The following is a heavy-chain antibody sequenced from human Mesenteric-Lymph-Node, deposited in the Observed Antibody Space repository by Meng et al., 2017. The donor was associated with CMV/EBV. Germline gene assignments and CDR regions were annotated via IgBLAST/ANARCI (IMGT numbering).Heavy chain of an antibody. CDR3: ARAGSQGFGELSLDY. CDR1: GGSVSSGSYY. Sequence: GSLRLSCTVSGGSVSSGSYYWSWIRQPPGKGLEWIGYIYYSGSPNYNPSLKSRVSISLDTSKNQFSLKLSSVTAADTAVYYCARAGSQGFGELSLDYWGQGTLVTVSS. D-gene: IGHD3-10*01. J-gene: IGHJ4*02. CDR2: IYYSGSP. V-gene: IGHV4-61*01.